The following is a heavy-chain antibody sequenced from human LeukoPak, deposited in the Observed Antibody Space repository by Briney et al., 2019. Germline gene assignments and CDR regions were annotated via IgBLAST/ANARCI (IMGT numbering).Heavy chain of an antibody. CDR1: GFSLSTSGVG. V-gene: IGHV2-5*01. Sequence: SGPTLVNPTQTLTLTCTFSGFSLSTSGVGVGWIRQPPGKALEWLALIYWNDDKRYSPSLKRRLTITKDTSKNQVVLTMTNMDPVDTATYYCARWKTDDSSGYYHDYWGQGTLVTVSS. CDR2: IYWNDDK. CDR3: ARWKTDDSSGYYHDY. J-gene: IGHJ4*02. D-gene: IGHD3-22*01.